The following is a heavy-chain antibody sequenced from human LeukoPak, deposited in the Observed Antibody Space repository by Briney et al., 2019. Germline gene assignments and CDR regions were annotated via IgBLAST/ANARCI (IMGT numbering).Heavy chain of an antibody. Sequence: GSLRLSCAASGFTFSTYGMSWVRQAPGKGLEWVSGISGSGGSTYNADSVKGRFTISRDNSKNTLYLQMNSLRADDTALYYCAKSRGRYDGGGYSHPFDIGGQGTMVIVSS. D-gene: IGHD3-22*01. CDR3: AKSRGRYDGGGYSHPFDI. V-gene: IGHV3-23*01. CDR1: GFTFSTYG. J-gene: IGHJ3*02. CDR2: ISGSGGST.